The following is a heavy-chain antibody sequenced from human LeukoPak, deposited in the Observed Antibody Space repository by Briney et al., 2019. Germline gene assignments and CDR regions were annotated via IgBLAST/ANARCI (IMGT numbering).Heavy chain of an antibody. D-gene: IGHD3-22*01. CDR3: ARDSYESSADY. V-gene: IGHV1-18*01. CDR1: GYTFTSYG. Sequence: ASVKVSCKASGYTFTSYGISWVRQAPGQGLEWMGWISAYNGNTNYAQKLQGRVTLTIDTSTSTAYLELRSLRSDDTAVYYCARDSYESSADYWGQGTLVTVSS. CDR2: ISAYNGNT. J-gene: IGHJ4*02.